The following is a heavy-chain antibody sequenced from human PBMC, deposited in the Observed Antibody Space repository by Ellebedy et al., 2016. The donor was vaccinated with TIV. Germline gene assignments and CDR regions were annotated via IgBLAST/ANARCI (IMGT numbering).Heavy chain of an antibody. CDR1: GLTFSSHA. CDR2: ITESGGNT. J-gene: IGHJ3*01. D-gene: IGHD4-23*01. V-gene: IGHV3-23*01. Sequence: PGESLRLSCAASGLTFSSHAMSWVRQAPGKGLEWVSSITESGGNTYYADSVKGRFTISRDNSKDTLFLQMNSLRAEDTAIYCCARDPVGVGPAFDVWGQGTMVTVSS. CDR3: ARDPVGVGPAFDV.